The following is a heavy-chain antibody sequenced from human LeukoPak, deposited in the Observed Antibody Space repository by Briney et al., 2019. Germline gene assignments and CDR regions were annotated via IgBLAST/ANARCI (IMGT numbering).Heavy chain of an antibody. J-gene: IGHJ3*02. V-gene: IGHV3-48*04. CDR2: ISSSSSTI. CDR1: GFTFSTYS. CDR3: ARGILTGYAYGAFDI. D-gene: IGHD3-9*01. Sequence: GGSLRLSCAASGFTFSTYSMTWVRQAPGKGLEWVSYISSSSSTIYYADSVKGRFTISRDNAKNSLYLQMNSLRAEDTAVYYCARGILTGYAYGAFDIWGQGTMVTVSS.